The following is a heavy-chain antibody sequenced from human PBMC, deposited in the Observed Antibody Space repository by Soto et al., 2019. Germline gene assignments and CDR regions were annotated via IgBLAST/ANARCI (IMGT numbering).Heavy chain of an antibody. D-gene: IGHD2-2*01. V-gene: IGHV1-46*01. CDR3: ARDRDPDPGAVPAAMYYYYGMDV. Sequence: QVQLVQSGAEVKKPGASVKVSCKASGYTFTSYYMHWVRQAPGQGLEWMGIINPSGGSTSYAQKVQGRVTMTRDTSTSTVYMELSSLRSEDTAVYYCARDRDPDPGAVPAAMYYYYGMDVWGQGTTVTVSS. CDR2: INPSGGST. J-gene: IGHJ6*02. CDR1: GYTFTSYY.